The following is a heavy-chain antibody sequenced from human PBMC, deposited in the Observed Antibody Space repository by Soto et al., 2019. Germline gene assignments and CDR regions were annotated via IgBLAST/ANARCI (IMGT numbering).Heavy chain of an antibody. CDR3: AKDGDYDFWSGYTDP. J-gene: IGHJ5*02. Sequence: GGSLRLSCAASGFTFSSYAMKWVRQAPGKGLEWVSLIGESGTPTYYADSVKGRFTISRDNSKNTLYLQMNSLRAEDTAVYYCAKDGDYDFWSGYTDPWGQGTLVTVSS. D-gene: IGHD3-3*01. V-gene: IGHV3-23*01. CDR2: IGESGTPT. CDR1: GFTFSSYA.